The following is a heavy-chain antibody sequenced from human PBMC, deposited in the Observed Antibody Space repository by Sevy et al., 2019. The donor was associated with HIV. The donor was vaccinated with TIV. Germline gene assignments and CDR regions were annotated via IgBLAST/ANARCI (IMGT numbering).Heavy chain of an antibody. Sequence: GGSLRISCAASGFTFSSYVMSWVRQAPGKGLEWVSTISGRGGYTYYADSVKGRFTISRDNSKNTVYLEMNSLRAEDTAIYYCAKENTGCYSWGQGTLVTVSS. CDR1: GFTFSSYV. J-gene: IGHJ4*02. CDR2: ISGRGGYT. CDR3: AKENTGCYS. D-gene: IGHD6-19*01. V-gene: IGHV3-23*01.